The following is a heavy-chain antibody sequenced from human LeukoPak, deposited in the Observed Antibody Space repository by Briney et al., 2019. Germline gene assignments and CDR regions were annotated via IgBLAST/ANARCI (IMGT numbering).Heavy chain of an antibody. J-gene: IGHJ5*02. Sequence: SETLSLTCTVSGGSISSGGYYWSWIRQHPGKGLEWIGYIYYSGSTYYNPSLKSRVTISVDTSKNQFSLKLSSVTAADTAVYYCARDRAYCGGDCYSDWFDPWGQGTLVTVSS. CDR3: ARDRAYCGGDCYSDWFDP. D-gene: IGHD2-21*02. V-gene: IGHV4-31*03. CDR1: GGSISSGGYY. CDR2: IYYSGST.